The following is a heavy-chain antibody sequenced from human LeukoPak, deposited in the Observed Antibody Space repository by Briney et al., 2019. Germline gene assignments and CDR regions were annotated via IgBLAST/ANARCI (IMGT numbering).Heavy chain of an antibody. J-gene: IGHJ4*02. CDR3: GRGGWCSSTSCQYYFDY. D-gene: IGHD2-2*01. V-gene: IGHV1-46*01. CDR1: GYTFTSYY. CDR2: INPSGGST. Sequence: ASVKVSCKASGYTFTSYYMHWVRHAPGQGLEWMGIINPSGGSTSYAQKFRGRVTMTRDTSTSTVYMELSSLRSEDTAVYYCGRGGWCSSTSCQYYFDYWGQGTLVIVS.